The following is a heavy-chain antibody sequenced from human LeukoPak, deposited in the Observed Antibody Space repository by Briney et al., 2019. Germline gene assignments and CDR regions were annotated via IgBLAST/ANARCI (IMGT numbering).Heavy chain of an antibody. CDR1: GYSFTSSW. V-gene: IGHV5-51*01. D-gene: IGHD1-26*01. CDR2: IYPGDSDT. CDR3: AGDREGSYLN. J-gene: IGHJ4*02. Sequence: GDSLKISCKGSGYSFTSSWIGWVRQMPEKGLEWMGIIYPGDSDTRYSPSFQGQVTIPADKSTSTAYLQWSSLKASDSAIYSCAGDREGSYLNWGQGTLVTVSS.